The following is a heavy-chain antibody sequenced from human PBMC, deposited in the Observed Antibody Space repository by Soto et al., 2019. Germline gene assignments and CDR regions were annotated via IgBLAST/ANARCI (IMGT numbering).Heavy chain of an antibody. Sequence: EVQLLESGGGLVQPGGSLRLSCAASGFTFSSYAMSWVRQAPGKGLEWVSAISGSGGSTYYADSVKGRFTISRDNSKNTLYLQMNSRRAEDTAGYYCAKDRQWLVSYFDYWGQGTLVTVSS. V-gene: IGHV3-23*01. CDR1: GFTFSSYA. CDR3: AKDRQWLVSYFDY. J-gene: IGHJ4*02. CDR2: ISGSGGST. D-gene: IGHD6-19*01.